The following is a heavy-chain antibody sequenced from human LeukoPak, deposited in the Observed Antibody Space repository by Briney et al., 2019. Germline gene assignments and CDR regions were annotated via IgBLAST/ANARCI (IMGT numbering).Heavy chain of an antibody. CDR2: IRNDGSTK. CDR3: AKDQPDVGTTAWFFDY. J-gene: IGHJ4*02. Sequence: GGSLRLSCAASGFTFGSYGIHWVRQAPGKGLEWVAFIRNDGSTKYYTDSVKGRFTISRDNSRATLYLQMNSLRAEDTAVYYCAKDQPDVGTTAWFFDYWGQGILVTVSS. CDR1: GFTFGSYG. V-gene: IGHV3-30*02. D-gene: IGHD1-26*01.